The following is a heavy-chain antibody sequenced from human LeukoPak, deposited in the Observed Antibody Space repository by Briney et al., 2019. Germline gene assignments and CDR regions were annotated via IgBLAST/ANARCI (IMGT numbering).Heavy chain of an antibody. J-gene: IGHJ4*02. CDR1: GGSVSSYY. Sequence: SETLSLTCTVSGGSVSSYYWSWIRQPAGRGLEWIGRIYTSGSTNYNPSLKSRVTMSVDTSKNQFSLKLTSVTAADTAVYFCARGPYGSGSYHWGQGTLVTVSS. CDR3: ARGPYGSGSYH. CDR2: IYTSGST. V-gene: IGHV4-4*07. D-gene: IGHD3-10*01.